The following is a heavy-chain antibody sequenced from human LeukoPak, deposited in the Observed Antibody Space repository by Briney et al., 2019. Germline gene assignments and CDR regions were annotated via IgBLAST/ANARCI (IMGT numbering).Heavy chain of an antibody. D-gene: IGHD1-1*01. CDR3: AMGGGYNWNDRGYYYMDV. CDR1: GFTFSSYA. Sequence: PGGSLRLSCAASGFTFSSYAMHWVRQAPGKGLEWVALISNDGSNKYYTDAVKGRFTISRDNSKNTLYLQMNSLRAEDTAVYYCAMGGGYNWNDRGYYYMDVWGKGTTVTVSS. J-gene: IGHJ6*03. CDR2: ISNDGSNK. V-gene: IGHV3-30-3*01.